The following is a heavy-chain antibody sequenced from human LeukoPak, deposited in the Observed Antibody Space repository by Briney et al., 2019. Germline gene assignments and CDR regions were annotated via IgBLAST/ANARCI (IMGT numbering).Heavy chain of an antibody. D-gene: IGHD2-2*01. V-gene: IGHV4-38-2*02. Sequence: SETLSLTCTVSGYSISSGYYWGWIRQPPGKGLEWIGSIYHSGSTYYNPSLKSRVTISVDTSKNQFSLKLSSVTAADTAVYYCAVPPRRYCSSTSCYWNKGDYYLDVWGKGTTVTVTS. CDR2: IYHSGST. CDR1: GYSISSGYY. J-gene: IGHJ6*03. CDR3: AVPPRRYCSSTSCYWNKGDYYLDV.